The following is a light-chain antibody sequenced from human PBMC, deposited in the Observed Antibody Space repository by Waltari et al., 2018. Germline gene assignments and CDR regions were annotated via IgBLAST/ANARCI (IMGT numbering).Light chain of an antibody. Sequence: QSALTQPPSASGSPGQPVTTSCTGTSSDGGGYNYVSWYQQHPGKAPNLMIYEVSKRPSGVPDRFSGSKSGNTASLTVSGLQAEDEADYYCSSYAGSNRVFGGGTKLTVL. V-gene: IGLV2-8*01. CDR2: EVS. J-gene: IGLJ2*01. CDR1: SSDGGGYNY. CDR3: SSYAGSNRV.